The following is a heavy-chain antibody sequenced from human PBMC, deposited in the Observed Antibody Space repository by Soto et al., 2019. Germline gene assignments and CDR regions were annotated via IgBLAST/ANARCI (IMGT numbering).Heavy chain of an antibody. CDR1: GFSFRSYA. CDR2: ISGSGGST. D-gene: IGHD2-2*01. V-gene: IGHV3-23*01. J-gene: IGHJ4*02. Sequence: GWSLRLSCAASGFSFRSYAMSWVRQAPGKGLEWVSAISGSGGSTYYADSVKGRFTISRDNSKNTLYLQMNSLRAEDTAVYYCAKNSFGYCSSTSCYEDYWGQGTLVTVSP. CDR3: AKNSFGYCSSTSCYEDY.